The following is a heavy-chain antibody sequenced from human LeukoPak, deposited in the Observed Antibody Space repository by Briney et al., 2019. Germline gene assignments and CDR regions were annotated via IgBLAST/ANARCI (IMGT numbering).Heavy chain of an antibody. D-gene: IGHD6-19*01. J-gene: IGHJ4*02. V-gene: IGHV1-69*13. CDR2: IIPIFGTA. CDR3: ARLSGGWRLYYFDY. Sequence: ASAKVSCKASGGTFSSYAISWVRQAPGQGLEWMGGIIPIFGTANYAQKFQGRVTITADESTSTAYMELSSLRSEDTAVYYCARLSGGWRLYYFDYWGQGTLVTVSS. CDR1: GGTFSSYA.